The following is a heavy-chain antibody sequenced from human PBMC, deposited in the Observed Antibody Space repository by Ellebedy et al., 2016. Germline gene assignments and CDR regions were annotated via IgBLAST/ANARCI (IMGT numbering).Heavy chain of an antibody. CDR3: RYGHYSDY. Sequence: GGSLRLXXAASGFTFRNFFMSWVRQTPGRGLEWVSSISGDGGSSYFADSVKGRFTISRDNSRNTLSLQMNNLRVGDTAIYYCRYGHYSDYWGQGTLVTVSS. V-gene: IGHV3-23*01. D-gene: IGHD4-17*01. CDR1: GFTFRNFF. CDR2: ISGDGGSS. J-gene: IGHJ4*02.